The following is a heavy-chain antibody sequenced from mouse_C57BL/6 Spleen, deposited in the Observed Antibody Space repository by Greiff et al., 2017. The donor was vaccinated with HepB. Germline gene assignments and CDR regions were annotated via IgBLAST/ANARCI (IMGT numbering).Heavy chain of an antibody. J-gene: IGHJ2*01. Sequence: QVQLQQPGAELVRPGTSVELSCKASGYTFTSYWMHWVKQRPGQGLEWIGVIDPSDSYTNYNQKFKGKATLTVDTSSSTAYMQLSSLTSEDSAVYYCARSVITTVVAHFDYWGQGTTLTVSS. CDR2: IDPSDSYT. CDR1: GYTFTSYW. CDR3: ARSVITTVVAHFDY. V-gene: IGHV1-59*01. D-gene: IGHD1-1*01.